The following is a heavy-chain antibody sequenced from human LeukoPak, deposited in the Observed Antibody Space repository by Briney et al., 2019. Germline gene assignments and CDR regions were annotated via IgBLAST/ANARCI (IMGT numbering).Heavy chain of an antibody. CDR2: IWYDGSNK. J-gene: IGHJ4*02. CDR1: GFTFSSYG. Sequence: GGSLRLSCAASGFTFSSYGMHWVRQAPGKGLEWVAVIWYDGSNKYYADSVKGRFTISRDNSKNTLYLQMNSLRAEDTAVYYCARAHRDYGDYGYRGQGTLVTVSS. CDR3: ARAHRDYGDYGY. V-gene: IGHV3-33*01. D-gene: IGHD4-17*01.